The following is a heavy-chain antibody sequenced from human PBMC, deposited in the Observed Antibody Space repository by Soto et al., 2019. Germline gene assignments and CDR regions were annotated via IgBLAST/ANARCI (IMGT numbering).Heavy chain of an antibody. CDR3: ARGDNVVGATVY. V-gene: IGHV1-69*13. CDR1: GGTFSSYA. J-gene: IGHJ4*02. D-gene: IGHD1-26*01. Sequence: ASVKVSCKASGGTFSSYAISWVRQAPGQGLEWMGGIIPIFGTANYAQKFQGRVTITADESTSTAYMELSSLRSEDTAVYYCARGDNVVGATVYWGQGTLVTVSS. CDR2: IIPIFGTA.